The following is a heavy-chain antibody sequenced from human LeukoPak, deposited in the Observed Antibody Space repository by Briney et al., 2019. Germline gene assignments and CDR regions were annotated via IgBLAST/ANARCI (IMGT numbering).Heavy chain of an antibody. J-gene: IGHJ4*02. CDR2: ISGSGTST. D-gene: IGHD3-22*01. CDR1: GFTFSNYA. CDR3: ASRNYYDSSGYYYYYFDY. V-gene: IGHV3-23*01. Sequence: GGSLRLSCAASGFTFSNYAMSWVRQAPGKGLEWVSGISGSGTSTYYADSVKGRFTISRDNSKNTLYLQMNSLRAEDTAVYYCASRNYYDSSGYYYYYFDYWGQGILVTVSA.